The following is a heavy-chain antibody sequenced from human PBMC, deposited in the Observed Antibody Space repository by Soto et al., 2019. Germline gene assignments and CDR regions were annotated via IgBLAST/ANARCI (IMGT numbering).Heavy chain of an antibody. Sequence: GESLKISCKGSGYSFTSYWIGWVRQMPGKGLEWMGIIYPGDSDTRYSPSFQGQVTISADKSISTAYLQWSSLKASDTAMYYCARHGTTVYNYYYYYMDVWGKGTTVTVSS. CDR3: ARHGTTVYNYYYYYMDV. CDR2: IYPGDSDT. J-gene: IGHJ6*03. CDR1: GYSFTSYW. D-gene: IGHD1-7*01. V-gene: IGHV5-51*01.